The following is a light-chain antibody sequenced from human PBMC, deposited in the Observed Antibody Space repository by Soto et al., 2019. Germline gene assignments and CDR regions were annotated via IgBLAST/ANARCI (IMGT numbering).Light chain of an antibody. V-gene: IGKV3-11*01. CDR3: QQRSNWPVT. Sequence: EIVLTQSPATLSLSPGEGATLSCRASQSVSSYLAWYQQKPGQAPRLLIYDASNRATGIPARFSGSGSGTKLTLIISSLEPEDFAVYYCQQRSNWPVTFGLGTKVEV. J-gene: IGKJ1*01. CDR2: DAS. CDR1: QSVSSY.